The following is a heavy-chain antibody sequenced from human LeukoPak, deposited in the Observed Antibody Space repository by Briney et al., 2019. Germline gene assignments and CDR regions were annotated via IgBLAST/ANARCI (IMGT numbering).Heavy chain of an antibody. J-gene: IGHJ6*04. CDR2: ISSRSSYI. CDR3: AELGITMIGGV. CDR1: GFTFSSYT. D-gene: IGHD3-10*02. Sequence: PGGSLRLSCAASGFTFSSYTMNWVRQAPGKGLEWVSSISSRSSYIYYADSVKGRFTISRDNAKNSLYLQMNSLRAEDTAVYYCAELGITMIGGVWGKGTMVTISS. V-gene: IGHV3-21*01.